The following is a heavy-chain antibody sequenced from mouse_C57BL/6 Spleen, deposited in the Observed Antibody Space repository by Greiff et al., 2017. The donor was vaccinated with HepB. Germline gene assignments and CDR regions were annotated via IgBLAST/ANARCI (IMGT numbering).Heavy chain of an antibody. Sequence: EVQLQQSGPELVKPGASVKISCKASGYTFTDYYMNWVKQSHGKSLEWIGDINPNNGGTSYNQKFKGKATLTVDKSSSTAYMELRSLTSEDSAVYYCARYDHDGDYWGQGTTLTVSS. CDR1: GYTFTDYY. J-gene: IGHJ2*01. D-gene: IGHD2-12*01. CDR3: ARYDHDGDY. CDR2: INPNNGGT. V-gene: IGHV1-26*01.